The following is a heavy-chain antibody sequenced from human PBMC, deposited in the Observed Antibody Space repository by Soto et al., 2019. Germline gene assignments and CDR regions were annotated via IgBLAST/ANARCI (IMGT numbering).Heavy chain of an antibody. CDR2: ISNSRGTI. Sequence: HPGGSLRLSCAASGFTFSSYAMSWVRQAPGKGLEWVSYISNSRGTIYYADSVKGRFSVSRDNAKNSLYLQMNSLRAEDTAVYYCARDLVNSGWPYYFDYWGQGTLVTVSS. V-gene: IGHV3-48*01. D-gene: IGHD6-19*01. CDR3: ARDLVNSGWPYYFDY. J-gene: IGHJ4*02. CDR1: GFTFSSYA.